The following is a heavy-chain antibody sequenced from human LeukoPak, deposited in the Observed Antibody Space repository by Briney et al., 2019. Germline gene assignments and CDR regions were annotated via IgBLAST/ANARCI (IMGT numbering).Heavy chain of an antibody. V-gene: IGHV1-69*13. Sequence: SVKVSCKASGGTFSSYAISWVRQAPGHGLEWMGGIIPIFGTANYAQKFQGRVTITADESTSTAYMELSSLRSEDTAVYYCARDWDIVVVPASPGYNWYDPWGQGTLVTVSS. D-gene: IGHD2-2*01. CDR2: IIPIFGTA. CDR3: ARDWDIVVVPASPGYNWYDP. CDR1: GGTFSSYA. J-gene: IGHJ5*02.